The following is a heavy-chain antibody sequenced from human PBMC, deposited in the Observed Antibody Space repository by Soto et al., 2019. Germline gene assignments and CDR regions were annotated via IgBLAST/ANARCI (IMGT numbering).Heavy chain of an antibody. CDR2: IYHRVEA. V-gene: IGHV4-59*07. CDR1: GDSINKFY. Sequence: RLQESGPGLVKPSDTVSLTCSVSGDSINKFYWGWIRQAPGKGLEWIAYIYHRVEAFYNPSLKSRVTISVDKSKEQFSLIVTSVTAADTDVYFCTRISIAFDSWGQGILVTVSS. CDR3: TRISIAFDS. D-gene: IGHD2-21*01. J-gene: IGHJ4*02.